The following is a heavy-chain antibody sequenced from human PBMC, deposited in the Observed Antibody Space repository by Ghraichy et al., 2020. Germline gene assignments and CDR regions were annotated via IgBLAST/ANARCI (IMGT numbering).Heavy chain of an antibody. Sequence: SETLSLTCTVSGGSISSGSYYWSWIRQPAGKGLEWIGRIYTSGSTNYNPSLKSRVTISVDTSKNQFSLKLSSVTAADTAVYYCARAGGYCSSTSCYASAYYYYYYMDVWGKGTTVTVSS. CDR3: ARAGGYCSSTSCYASAYYYYYYMDV. J-gene: IGHJ6*03. D-gene: IGHD2-2*01. CDR1: GGSISSGSYY. CDR2: IYTSGST. V-gene: IGHV4-61*02.